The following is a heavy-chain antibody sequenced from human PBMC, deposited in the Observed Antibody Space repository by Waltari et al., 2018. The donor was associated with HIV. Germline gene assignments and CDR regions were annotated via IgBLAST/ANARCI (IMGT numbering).Heavy chain of an antibody. Sequence: QVQLQQWGAGLLKPSETLSLTGAVYGGSVSGYFWGWISHPPGKGLEWIGEINHSGSTNYNPSLKSRVTISVDTSKNQFSLKLSSVTAANTAVYYCARTPPPYSSGWYLDYWGQGTLITVSS. CDR3: ARTPPPYSSGWYLDY. J-gene: IGHJ4*02. D-gene: IGHD6-19*01. CDR2: INHSGST. V-gene: IGHV4-34*01. CDR1: GGSVSGYF.